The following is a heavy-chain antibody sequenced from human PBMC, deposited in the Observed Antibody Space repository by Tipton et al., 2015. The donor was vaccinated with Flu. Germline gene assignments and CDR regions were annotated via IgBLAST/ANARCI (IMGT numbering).Heavy chain of an antibody. J-gene: IGHJ6*02. Sequence: SLRLSCAASGFTFDTYAMHWVRQAPGKGLEWVAVISYDGNIKYYGDSVKGRFTISRDDFRTMLYLQVNSLRAEDTAVYYCARDSGYDYHYVMGVWGQGTTVPVSS. CDR2: ISYDGNIK. V-gene: IGHV3-30*03. CDR3: ARDSGYDYHYVMGV. D-gene: IGHD6-19*01. CDR1: GFTFDTYA.